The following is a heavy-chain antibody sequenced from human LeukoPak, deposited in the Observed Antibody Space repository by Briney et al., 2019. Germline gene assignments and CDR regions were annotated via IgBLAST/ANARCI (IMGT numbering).Heavy chain of an antibody. CDR3: ARDPIPGDYDYYYYGMDV. J-gene: IGHJ6*02. Sequence: SETLSLTCTVSGGSISSGGSYWSWIRQPPGKGLEWIGYIYHSGSTYYNPSLKSRVTVSVDRSKNQFSLKLSSVTAADTAVYYCARDPIPGDYDYYYYGMDVWGQGTTVTVSS. CDR2: IYHSGST. D-gene: IGHD4-17*01. CDR1: GGSISSGGSY. V-gene: IGHV4-30-2*01.